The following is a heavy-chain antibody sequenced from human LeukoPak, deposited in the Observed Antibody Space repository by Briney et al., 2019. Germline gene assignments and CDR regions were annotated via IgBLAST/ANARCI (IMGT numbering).Heavy chain of an antibody. CDR3: ARGLYIAAAQYGY. V-gene: IGHV4-59*01. D-gene: IGHD6-13*01. CDR1: GGSISSYY. J-gene: IGHJ4*02. CDR2: IYYSGTT. Sequence: SETLSLTCIVSGGSISSYYWSWIRQPPGKGLEWIGYIYYSGTTNYNPSLKSRVTISVDTSKNQFSLKLSSVTAADTAVYYCARGLYIAAAQYGYWGQGTLVTVSS.